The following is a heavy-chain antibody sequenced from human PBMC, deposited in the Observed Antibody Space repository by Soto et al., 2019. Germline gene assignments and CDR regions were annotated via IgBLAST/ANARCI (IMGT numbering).Heavy chain of an antibody. Sequence: LRLSCAASGFTFSSYSMNCVRQAPGKGLEWVSSISSSSSYIYYADSVKGRFTISRDNAKNSLYLQMNSLRAEDTAVYYCARDRSYYDSSGYFDYWGQGTLVTVSS. CDR3: ARDRSYYDSSGYFDY. V-gene: IGHV3-21*01. D-gene: IGHD3-22*01. J-gene: IGHJ4*02. CDR2: ISSSSSYI. CDR1: GFTFSSYS.